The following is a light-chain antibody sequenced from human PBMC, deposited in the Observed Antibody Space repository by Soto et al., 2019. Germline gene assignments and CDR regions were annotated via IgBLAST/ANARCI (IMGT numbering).Light chain of an antibody. CDR2: GAS. J-gene: IGKJ1*01. V-gene: IGKV1-27*01. CDR1: QGISNY. Sequence: DIQMTQSPSSLSASVGDRVTITCRANQGISNYLAWYQQKAGKAPKLLIYGASTLQSGVPLRFSGSGSGTDFTLTISSLQPEDVATYYCQKYNSAPRTFGQGTKVDIK. CDR3: QKYNSAPRT.